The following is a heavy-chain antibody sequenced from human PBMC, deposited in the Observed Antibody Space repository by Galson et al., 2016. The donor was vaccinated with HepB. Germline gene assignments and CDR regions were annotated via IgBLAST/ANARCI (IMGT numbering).Heavy chain of an antibody. D-gene: IGHD3/OR15-3a*01. CDR2: INTNTGNP. J-gene: IGHJ4*02. V-gene: IGHV7-4-1*02. CDR3: ARDREIMEIWTGYRSPPEY. CDR1: GYTFTSYA. Sequence: SVKVSCKASGYTFTSYAINWVRQAPGQGLEWMGWINTNTGNPTYGQGFTGRFVFSLDTSVRTAYLQISSLKAEDTAVYYCARDREIMEIWTGYRSPPEYGGQGTLVTVSS.